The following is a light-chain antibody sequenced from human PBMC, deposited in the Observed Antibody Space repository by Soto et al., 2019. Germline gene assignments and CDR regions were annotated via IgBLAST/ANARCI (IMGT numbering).Light chain of an antibody. J-gene: IGKJ3*01. V-gene: IGKV3-20*01. CDR3: QQYNASPLT. Sequence: EIVLTQSPGTLSLSPGERATLSCRASQSLNTNSLAWYQQKPGQTPRLLIYAASTRDTDIPDRFSGSGSGTDFALTITRLEPEDFALYYCQQYNASPLTFGPGTKVDIK. CDR2: AAS. CDR1: QSLNTNS.